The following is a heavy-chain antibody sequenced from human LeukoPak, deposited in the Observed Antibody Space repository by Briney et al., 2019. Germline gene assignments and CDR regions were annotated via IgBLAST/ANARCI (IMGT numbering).Heavy chain of an antibody. V-gene: IGHV3-23*01. CDR3: AKDRRLLPKAQSFDS. CDR2: ISGSGDNI. J-gene: IGHJ4*02. CDR1: GFTFSSYA. Sequence: HPGGSLRLSCAASGFTFSSYAMSWVRQPPGKGLEWVSVISGSGDNIYYADSVAGRFTISRDNSKNTLYLQMNSLRVEDTALYYCAKDRRLLPKAQSFDSWGQGTLVTVSS.